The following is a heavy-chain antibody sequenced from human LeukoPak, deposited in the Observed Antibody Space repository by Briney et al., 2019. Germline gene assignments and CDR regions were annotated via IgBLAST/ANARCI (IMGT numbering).Heavy chain of an antibody. Sequence: GGSLRLYCAASGFTFSDHYMDWVRQAPGKGLEWVGRTRNKPNNYTTEYAASVKGRFTISRDDSKSSLYLQMNSLKTEDTAVYYCARARTYSGYDWDYWGQGTLVTVSS. CDR1: GFTFSDHY. D-gene: IGHD5-12*01. CDR2: TRNKPNNYTT. CDR3: ARARTYSGYDWDY. J-gene: IGHJ4*02. V-gene: IGHV3-72*01.